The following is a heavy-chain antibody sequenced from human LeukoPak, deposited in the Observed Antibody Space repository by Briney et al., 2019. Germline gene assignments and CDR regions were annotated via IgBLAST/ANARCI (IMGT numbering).Heavy chain of an antibody. CDR1: GFTFDDYA. CDR3: ARLGAPYDKDEYR. V-gene: IGHV3-74*03. D-gene: IGHD3-16*01. J-gene: IGHJ5*02. Sequence: GGSLRLSCAASGFTFDDYAMHWVRQAPGKGPVWVSGIKTDGSYTTYADSVRGRFTISRDNAKNTVSLQMNSLRVEDTAMYYCARLGAPYDKDEYRWGQGALVTVSS. CDR2: IKTDGSYT.